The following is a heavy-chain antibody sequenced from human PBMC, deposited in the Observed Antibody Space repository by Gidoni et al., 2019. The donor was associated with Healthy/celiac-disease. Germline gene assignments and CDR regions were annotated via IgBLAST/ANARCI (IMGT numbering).Heavy chain of an antibody. J-gene: IGHJ3*02. CDR2: IYYSGST. Sequence: HVQLQESGPGLVTPSQPLSLTCTVSGGSLSSGGYYLSLLRQHPGKGLEWIGYIYYSGSTYYNPTLKSRVTRSVDTSKNKFSLKLSSVTAADTAVYYCARECGYYDYVWGSYRYCGAFDSWGQGTMVTVSS. CDR1: GGSLSSGGYY. CDR3: ARECGYYDYVWGSYRYCGAFDS. D-gene: IGHD3-16*02. V-gene: IGHV4-31*03.